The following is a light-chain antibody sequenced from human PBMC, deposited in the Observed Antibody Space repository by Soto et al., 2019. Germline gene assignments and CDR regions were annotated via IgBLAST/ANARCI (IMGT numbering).Light chain of an antibody. CDR3: AAWDDSLNGWV. CDR1: SSNIGSNF. CDR2: RNN. V-gene: IGLV1-47*01. Sequence: QSVLTQPPSASGTPGQRVTISCSGSSSNIGSNFVYWYQQFPGTAPKLLIYRNNQRPSGVPDRFSGSKSGTSASLAISGLPSEDEADYYCAAWDDSLNGWVFGGGTKVTVL. J-gene: IGLJ3*02.